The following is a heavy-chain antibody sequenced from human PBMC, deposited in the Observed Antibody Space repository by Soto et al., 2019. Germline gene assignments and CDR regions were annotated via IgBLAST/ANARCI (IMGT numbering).Heavy chain of an antibody. V-gene: IGHV3-30*18. Sequence: QVQLVESGGGVVQPGTSLRLSCAAPGFTFKNYGMHWVRQAPGKGLAWVAVVSYDGSNKYYEDSVKGRFTISRDNYKNAVYLQMDGLRAEDTAVYYCAKEVGYGEYVTYAFDIWGKGKMVTVSS. J-gene: IGHJ3*02. CDR3: AKEVGYGEYVTYAFDI. D-gene: IGHD4-17*01. CDR1: GFTFKNYG. CDR2: VSYDGSNK.